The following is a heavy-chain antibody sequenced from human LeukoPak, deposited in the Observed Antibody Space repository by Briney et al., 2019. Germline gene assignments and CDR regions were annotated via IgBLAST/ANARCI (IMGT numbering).Heavy chain of an antibody. J-gene: IGHJ4*02. CDR3: ARESTEGAFDI. D-gene: IGHD3-9*01. CDR2: IYYSGST. Sequence: SETLSLTCTVSGGSISSYYWSWIRQPPGKGLEWIGYIYYSGSTNYNPSLKSRVTISVDTSKNQFSLKLSSVTAADTAVYYCARESTEGAFDIWGQGTLVTVSS. CDR1: GGSISSYY. V-gene: IGHV4-59*01.